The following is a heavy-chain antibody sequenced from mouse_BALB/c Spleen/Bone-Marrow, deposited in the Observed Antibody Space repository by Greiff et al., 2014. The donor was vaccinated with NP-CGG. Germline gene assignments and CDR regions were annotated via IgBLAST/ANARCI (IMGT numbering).Heavy chain of an antibody. CDR1: GYSITSGYY. CDR3: ASYFYYAMDY. D-gene: IGHD1-1*01. J-gene: IGHJ4*01. CDR2: ISYDGSN. V-gene: IGHV3-6*02. Sequence: EVQLVESGPGLVKPSQSLSLTCSVTGYSITSGYYWNWIRQFPGNKLEWMGYISYDGSNNYNPSLKNRISITRDTSKNQFFLKLNSVTTEDTATYYCASYFYYAMDYGGQGTSVTVSS.